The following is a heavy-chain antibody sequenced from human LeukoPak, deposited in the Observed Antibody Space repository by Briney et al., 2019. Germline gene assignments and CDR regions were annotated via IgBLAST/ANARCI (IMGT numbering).Heavy chain of an antibody. Sequence: GGSLRLSCTASGFTFNTYAMTWVRQAPGKGLEWVSVIYSGGSTYYADSVKGRFTISRDNSKNTLYLQINSLRAEDTAVYYCARDLRNYFDYWGQGTLVTVSS. CDR2: IYSGGST. J-gene: IGHJ4*02. CDR3: ARDLRNYFDY. V-gene: IGHV3-66*02. CDR1: GFTFNTYA. D-gene: IGHD1-14*01.